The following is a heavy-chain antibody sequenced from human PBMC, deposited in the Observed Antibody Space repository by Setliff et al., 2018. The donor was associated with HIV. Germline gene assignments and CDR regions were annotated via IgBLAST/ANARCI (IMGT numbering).Heavy chain of an antibody. CDR1: GGSISSQY. CDR2: INHSGST. J-gene: IGHJ6*03. CDR3: ARRGSGFFHYYYYMDV. V-gene: IGHV4-34*01. D-gene: IGHD3-10*01. Sequence: SETLSLTCTVSGGSISSQYWSWIRQTPGKGLESIGGINHSGSTNYNPSLQSRVTISVDTSKNQFSLKLSSVAAADTAVYYCARRGSGFFHYYYYMDVWGKGTTVTVSS.